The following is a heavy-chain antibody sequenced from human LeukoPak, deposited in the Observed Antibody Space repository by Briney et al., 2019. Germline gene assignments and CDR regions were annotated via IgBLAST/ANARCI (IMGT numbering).Heavy chain of an antibody. CDR2: ICGSGGST. V-gene: IGHV3-23*01. J-gene: IGHJ6*03. Sequence: PGGSLRLSCAASGFTFSSYAMSWVRQAPGKGLEWVSAICGSGGSTYYADSVKGRFTISRDNSKNTLYLQMNSLRAEDTAVYYCAKVTATIKGSYYYYMDVWGKGTTVTVSS. CDR3: AKVTATIKGSYYYYMDV. CDR1: GFTFSSYA. D-gene: IGHD5-24*01.